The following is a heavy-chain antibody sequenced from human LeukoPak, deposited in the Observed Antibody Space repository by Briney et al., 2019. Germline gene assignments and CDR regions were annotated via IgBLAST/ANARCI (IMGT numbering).Heavy chain of an antibody. J-gene: IGHJ4*02. CDR1: GFTFRSYG. V-gene: IGHV3-30*18. Sequence: GGSLRLSCAASGFTFRSYGIHWVRQIPGKGLVWVAVMSNDGNNKFYADSVKGRFTISRDNSKNTLYLQMNSLRAEDAGVYYCAKGRGGDYSYGSYYFDYWGQGTLVTVSS. CDR2: MSNDGNNK. D-gene: IGHD5-18*01. CDR3: AKGRGGDYSYGSYYFDY.